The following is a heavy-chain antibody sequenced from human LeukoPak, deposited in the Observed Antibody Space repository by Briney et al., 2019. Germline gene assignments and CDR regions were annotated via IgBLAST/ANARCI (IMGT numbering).Heavy chain of an antibody. CDR3: AKPLDYYDSSGYPFDY. Sequence: PGGSLRLSCEASGFTFRSYAMNWVRQAPGKGLEWVSTISGSGSSIYYSDSVKGRFTISRDNSKNTVYVQMNSLRAEDTAVYYCAKPLDYYDSSGYPFDYWGQGTLVTVSS. CDR2: ISGSGSSI. V-gene: IGHV3-23*01. D-gene: IGHD3-22*01. CDR1: GFTFRSYA. J-gene: IGHJ4*02.